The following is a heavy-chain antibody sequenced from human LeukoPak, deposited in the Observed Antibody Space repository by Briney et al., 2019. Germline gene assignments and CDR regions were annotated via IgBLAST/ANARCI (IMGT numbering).Heavy chain of an antibody. J-gene: IGHJ4*02. CDR3: AKAGGSGSYRDQGDY. Sequence: GGSLRLSCAASGFTFSSYAMHWVRQSPGKGLEWVSGISWNSGSIGYADSVKGRFTISRDNAKNSLYLQMNSLRAEDTALYYCAKAGGSGSYRDQGDYWGQGTLVTVSS. CDR2: ISWNSGSI. V-gene: IGHV3-9*01. CDR1: GFTFSSYA. D-gene: IGHD3-10*01.